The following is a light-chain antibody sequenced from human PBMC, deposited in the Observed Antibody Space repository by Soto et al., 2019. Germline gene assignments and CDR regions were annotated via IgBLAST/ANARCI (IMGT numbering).Light chain of an antibody. J-gene: IGKJ2*01. CDR3: QQPYT. Sequence: EIVLTQSPATRSLSPGERATLSCRASQSVSSYLDWYQQKPGQAPRLLIYDASNRATGIPARFSGSGSGTDFPLTISSLGPEDFAVYYCQQPYTFGQGTKLEIK. V-gene: IGKV3-11*01. CDR2: DAS. CDR1: QSVSSY.